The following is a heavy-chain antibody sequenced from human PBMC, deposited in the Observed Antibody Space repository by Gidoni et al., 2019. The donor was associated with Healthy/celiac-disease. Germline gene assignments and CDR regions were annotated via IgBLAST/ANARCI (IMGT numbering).Heavy chain of an antibody. CDR1: GGSITSTSYY. CDR2: IYYSGRN. Sequence: QLQLQASVPGLVKPSQTLSLTCTVSGGSITSTSYYWVWIRQPPGKGLEWIGSIYYSGRNSHNPSLKSRVTISGETSKNQFSLKLSSVTAADTAVYYCARRGAAVAGTFDYWGQGTLVTVSS. V-gene: IGHV4-39*01. CDR3: ARRGAAVAGTFDY. D-gene: IGHD6-19*01. J-gene: IGHJ4*02.